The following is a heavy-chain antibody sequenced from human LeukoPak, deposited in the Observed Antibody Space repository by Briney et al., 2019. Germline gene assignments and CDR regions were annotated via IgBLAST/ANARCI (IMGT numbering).Heavy chain of an antibody. Sequence: GASVKVSCKASGYTFNSYDINWVRQAPGQGLEWMGIINPSGDSTSYAQKFQGRVTMTRDTSTSTVYMDLSSLRSEGTAVYYCASAFSTSGWFGYWGQGTLVTVSS. V-gene: IGHV1-46*02. D-gene: IGHD6-19*01. CDR2: INPSGDST. CDR1: GYTFNSYD. CDR3: ASAFSTSGWFGY. J-gene: IGHJ5*01.